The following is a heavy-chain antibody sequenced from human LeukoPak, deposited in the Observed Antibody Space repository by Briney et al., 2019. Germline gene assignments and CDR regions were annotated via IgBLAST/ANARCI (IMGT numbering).Heavy chain of an antibody. CDR2: INPNSGGT. CDR3: ARVGASVGATHAFDI. J-gene: IGHJ3*02. Sequence: GASVKVSCKASGYTFTGYYMHWVRQAPGQGLEWMGWINPNSGGTNYAQKLQGRVTMTTDTSTSTAYMELRSLRSDDTAVYYCARVGASVGATHAFDIWGQGTMVTVSS. D-gene: IGHD1-26*01. CDR1: GYTFTGYY. V-gene: IGHV1-2*02.